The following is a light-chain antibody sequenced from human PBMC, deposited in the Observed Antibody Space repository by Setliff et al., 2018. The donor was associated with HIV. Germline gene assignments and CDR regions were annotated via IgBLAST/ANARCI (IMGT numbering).Light chain of an antibody. Sequence: EIVLTQSPGTLPLSPGEGATLSCRASQAVRSGYFAWYQQKPGQAPRLLIYGASSRATGIPDRFSGSGSETDFTLTISGLEPEDFAVYYCQQYGSSSPTFGGGTKVDIK. CDR3: QQYGSSSPT. CDR1: QAVRSGY. CDR2: GAS. V-gene: IGKV3-20*01. J-gene: IGKJ4*01.